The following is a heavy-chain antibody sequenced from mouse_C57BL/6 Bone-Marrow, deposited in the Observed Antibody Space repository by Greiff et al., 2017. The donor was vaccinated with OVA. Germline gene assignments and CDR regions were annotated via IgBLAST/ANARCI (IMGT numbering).Heavy chain of an antibody. Sequence: QVQLQQPGAELVLPGASVKLSCKASGYTFTSYWMHLVKQRPGPGLEWIGEIDPSDSYTNYNHKFQGKSTLIVDKSSSTAYMQLSSLTSEDAAVYYCAREGIYYGYDYAMDYWGQGTSVTVSS. D-gene: IGHD2-2*01. CDR2: IDPSDSYT. CDR3: AREGIYYGYDYAMDY. J-gene: IGHJ4*01. CDR1: GYTFTSYW. V-gene: IGHV1-69*01.